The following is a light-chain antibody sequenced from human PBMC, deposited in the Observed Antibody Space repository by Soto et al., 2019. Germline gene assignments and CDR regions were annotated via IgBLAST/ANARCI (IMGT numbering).Light chain of an antibody. V-gene: IGKV3-15*01. CDR3: QQYNNWPKM. Sequence: EIVLTQSPATLSLSPGETATLSCRASQSVGGNLAWYQQKPGQAPRLLIYGASTRATGLPARFSGSGSGTEFTLTISSLQSEDFAVYYCQQYNNWPKMFGQGTKVDIK. J-gene: IGKJ1*01. CDR2: GAS. CDR1: QSVGGN.